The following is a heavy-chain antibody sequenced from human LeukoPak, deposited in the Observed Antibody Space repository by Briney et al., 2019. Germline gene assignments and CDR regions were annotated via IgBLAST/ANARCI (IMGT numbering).Heavy chain of an antibody. Sequence: GASVKVSCKASGYTFTSYDINWVRQGTGQGLECRGWMNPNSGNTGYAQKFQGRVTITRNTSIITAYMERSSLRSEDTAVYYCARRVNLYYDSNGYIRTSRHLDYWGQGTLVTVSS. CDR2: MNPNSGNT. V-gene: IGHV1-8*03. J-gene: IGHJ4*02. D-gene: IGHD3-22*01. CDR3: ARRVNLYYDSNGYIRTSRHLDY. CDR1: GYTFTSYD.